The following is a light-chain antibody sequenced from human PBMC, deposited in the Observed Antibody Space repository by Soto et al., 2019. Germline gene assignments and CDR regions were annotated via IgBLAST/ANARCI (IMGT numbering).Light chain of an antibody. J-gene: IGKJ1*01. CDR3: QQYNNWSPWT. Sequence: VMTQSPATLSVSPGDTATLSCRASQSVSSNLAWDQQEPVPAPRLLTSGASTSATGIPARVSGSGSGKEFTLTFCSLQFDYFEVYCCQQYNNWSPWTVGEGTMVVIK. CDR1: QSVSSN. CDR2: GAS. V-gene: IGKV3-15*01.